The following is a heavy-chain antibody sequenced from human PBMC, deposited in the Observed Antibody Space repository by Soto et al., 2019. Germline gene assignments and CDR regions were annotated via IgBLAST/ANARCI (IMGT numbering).Heavy chain of an antibody. CDR3: ARESKWYGGQYFQD. CDR2: ISGSGDKT. CDR1: GFTFKYYA. D-gene: IGHD2-8*01. Sequence: EVQLLQSGGGLAQQGTSLRLYCADSGFTFKYYAMTWVRQAPGNGLEWVSTISGSGDKTDYADSVKGRFRVSRDNSKDTLYLQMDSLRADDTALYYCARESKWYGGQYFQDWGQGTLVTVSS. J-gene: IGHJ1*01. V-gene: IGHV3-23*01.